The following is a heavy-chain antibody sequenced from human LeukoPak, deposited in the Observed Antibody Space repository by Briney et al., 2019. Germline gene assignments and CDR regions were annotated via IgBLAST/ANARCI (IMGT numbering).Heavy chain of an antibody. V-gene: IGHV3-74*01. D-gene: IGHD2-15*01. CDR1: GFTFSSYW. J-gene: IGHJ3*02. CDR2: INGDGNST. Sequence: GGSLRLSCAASGFTFSSYWMHWVRQAPGKGLVWVSRINGDGNSTNYADSVKGRFTISRDNAKNSLYLQMNSLRAEDTAVYYCWWPNDAFDIWGQGTMVTVSS. CDR3: WWPNDAFDI.